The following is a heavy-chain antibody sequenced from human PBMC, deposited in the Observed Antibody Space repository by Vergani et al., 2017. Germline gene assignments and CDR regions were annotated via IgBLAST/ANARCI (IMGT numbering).Heavy chain of an antibody. J-gene: IGHJ4*02. D-gene: IGHD1-26*01. V-gene: IGHV3-30*02. CDR1: GFTFSSYG. Sequence: QVQLVESGGGVVQPGGSLRLSCAASGFTFSSYGMHWVRQAPGKGLEWVAFIRYDGSNKYYADSVKGRFTISRDNSKNTLYLQMNSLRAEDTAVYYCAKDPRDRSGSYYWGLFDYWGQGTLVTVSS. CDR3: AKDPRDRSGSYYWGLFDY. CDR2: IRYDGSNK.